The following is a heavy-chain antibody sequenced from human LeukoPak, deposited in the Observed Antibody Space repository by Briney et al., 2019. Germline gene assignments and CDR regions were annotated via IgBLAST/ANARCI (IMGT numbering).Heavy chain of an antibody. J-gene: IGHJ4*02. V-gene: IGHV3-33*01. CDR2: IWYDGSNK. D-gene: IGHD3-3*01. CDR3: ARDIPTYYDFWSGSTDY. Sequence: GGSLRLSCAASGFTFSSYGVHWVRQAPGKGLEWVAVIWYDGSNKYYADSVKGRFTISRDNSKNTLYLQMNSLRAEDTAVYYCARDIPTYYDFWSGSTDYWGQGTLVTVSS. CDR1: GFTFSSYG.